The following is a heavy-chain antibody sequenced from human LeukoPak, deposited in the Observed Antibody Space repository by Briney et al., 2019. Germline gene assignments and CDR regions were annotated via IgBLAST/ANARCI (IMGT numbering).Heavy chain of an antibody. CDR1: GGSISSYY. CDR2: IYYSGST. D-gene: IGHD1-26*01. CDR3: AREAGATAGFDY. J-gene: IGHJ4*02. Sequence: SETLSLTCTVSGGSISSYYWSWIRQPPGKGLEWIGYIYYSGSTNYNPSLKSRVTISVDTSKNQFSLKLSSVTAADTAVYYCAREAGATAGFDYWGQGTLVTVSS. V-gene: IGHV4-59*01.